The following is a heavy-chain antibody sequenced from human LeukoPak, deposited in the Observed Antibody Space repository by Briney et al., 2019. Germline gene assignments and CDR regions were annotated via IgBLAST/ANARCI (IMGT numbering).Heavy chain of an antibody. Sequence: LGESLKISWKGSGYSFTSSWSGWLRQLPGKGRTWVGMIYPGDSNTRYSPSFQGQVTISAEKSISTAYLQWSSLKASDTAMYYWARLEQLGYHDYFDYWGQGTLVTVSS. CDR2: IYPGDSNT. D-gene: IGHD1-1*01. CDR3: ARLEQLGYHDYFDY. CDR1: GYSFTSSW. J-gene: IGHJ4*02. V-gene: IGHV5-51*01.